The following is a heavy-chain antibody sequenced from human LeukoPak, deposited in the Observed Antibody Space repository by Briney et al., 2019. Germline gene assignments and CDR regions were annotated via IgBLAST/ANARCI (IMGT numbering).Heavy chain of an antibody. V-gene: IGHV1-18*01. Sequence: ASVKVSCKASGYTFTSYGISWVRQAPGQGPEWMGWISAYKGNTNYAQKRQSRVTMTTDTSTSTAYMELRSLRSDDTAVYYCAREAGSTPDYYYGMDVRGQGTTVTVSS. CDR2: ISAYKGNT. J-gene: IGHJ6*02. CDR3: AREAGSTPDYYYGMDV. D-gene: IGHD4-23*01. CDR1: GYTFTSYG.